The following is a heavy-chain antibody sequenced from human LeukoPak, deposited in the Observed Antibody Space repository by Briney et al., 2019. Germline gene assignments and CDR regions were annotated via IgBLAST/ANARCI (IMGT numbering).Heavy chain of an antibody. J-gene: IGHJ4*02. D-gene: IGHD2-2*01. CDR2: ISYDGSNK. CDR1: GFTFSSYA. V-gene: IGHV3-30-3*01. CDR3: AKDNCSSTSCYGEFVGY. Sequence: GRSLRLSCAASGFTFSSYAMHWVRQAPGKGLEWVAVISYDGSNKYYADSVKGRFTISRDNSKNTLYLQMNSLRAEDTAVYYCAKDNCSSTSCYGEFVGYWGQGTLVTVSS.